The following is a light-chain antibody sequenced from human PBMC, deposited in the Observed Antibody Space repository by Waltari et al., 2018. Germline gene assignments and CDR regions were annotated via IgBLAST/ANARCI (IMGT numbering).Light chain of an antibody. CDR2: VNSDGSH. J-gene: IGLJ3*02. V-gene: IGLV4-69*01. Sequence: QLVLTQSPSASASLGASVKLTCTLSSGHSSNIIAWLPQRPERGPRYLMKVNSDGSHSKGDDIPDRFSGSSSGAARYLTISSLQSEDEADYYCETGGHGTWVFGGGTKLTVL. CDR3: ETGGHGTWV. CDR1: SGHSSNI.